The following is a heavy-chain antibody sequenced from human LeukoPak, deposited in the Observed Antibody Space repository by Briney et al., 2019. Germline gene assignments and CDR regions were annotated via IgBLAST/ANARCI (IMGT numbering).Heavy chain of an antibody. D-gene: IGHD4-17*01. CDR2: ISYDGSNK. V-gene: IGHV3-30-3*01. CDR1: GFTFSSYA. J-gene: IGHJ4*02. CDR3: ARHLTTVTWGDY. Sequence: HPGGSLRLSCAASGFTFSSYAMHWVRQAPGKGLEWVAVISYDGSNKYYADSVKGRFTISRDNSKNTLYLQMNSLRAEDTAVYYCARHLTTVTWGDYWGQGALVTVSS.